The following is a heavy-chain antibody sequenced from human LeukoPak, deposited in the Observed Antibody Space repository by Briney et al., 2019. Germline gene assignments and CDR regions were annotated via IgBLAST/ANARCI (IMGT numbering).Heavy chain of an antibody. Sequence: SETLSLTCTVSGGSISSYYWSWIRQPAGKGLEWIGRIYTSGSTNYNPSLKSRVTMSVDTSKNQFSLKLSSVTAADTAVYYCARVWFGELIKGNNWFDPWGQGTLVTVSS. V-gene: IGHV4-4*07. CDR1: GGSISSYY. D-gene: IGHD3-10*01. CDR2: IYTSGST. J-gene: IGHJ5*02. CDR3: ARVWFGELIKGNNWFDP.